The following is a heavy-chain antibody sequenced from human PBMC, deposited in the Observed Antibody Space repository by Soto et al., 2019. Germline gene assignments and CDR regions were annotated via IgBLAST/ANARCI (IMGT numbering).Heavy chain of an antibody. CDR2: IIPIFGTA. CDR1: GGTFSSYA. CDR3: ARSCCSGGSCPYYFDY. V-gene: IGHV1-69*13. J-gene: IGHJ4*02. D-gene: IGHD2-15*01. Sequence: SVKVSCKASGGTFSSYAISWVRQAPGQGLEWMGGIIPIFGTANYAQKFQGRVTITADESTSTAYMELSSLRSEDTAVYYCARSCCSGGSCPYYFDYWGQGTLVTVSS.